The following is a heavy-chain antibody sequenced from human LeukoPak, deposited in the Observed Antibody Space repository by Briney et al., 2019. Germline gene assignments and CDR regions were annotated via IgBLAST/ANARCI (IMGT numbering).Heavy chain of an antibody. V-gene: IGHV4-34*01. J-gene: IGHJ4*02. D-gene: IGHD5-18*01. Sequence: PSETLSLTCAVYGGSFSGYYWSWIRQPPGKGLEWIGEINHSGSTNYNPSLKSRVTISVDTSKNQFSLKLSSVTAADTAVYYCASLKRGYGYGYYFDYWGQGTLVTVSS. CDR2: INHSGST. CDR3: ASLKRGYGYGYYFDY. CDR1: GGSFSGYY.